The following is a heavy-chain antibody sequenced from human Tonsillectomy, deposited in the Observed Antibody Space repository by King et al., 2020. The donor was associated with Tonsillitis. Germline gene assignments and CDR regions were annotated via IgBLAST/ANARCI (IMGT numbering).Heavy chain of an antibody. CDR1: GFSLSTSEMC. Sequence: TLKESGPALVKPTQTLTLTCTFSGFSLSTSEMCVSWFRQPPGKALEWLARIDWDDDKFYSTSLKTRLTISKDTSENQVVLTMTNMDPEDTATYYCARMEPYCSSNTCYGVPHYWGQGTLVTVSS. V-gene: IGHV2-70*04. CDR3: ARMEPYCSSNTCYGVPHY. CDR2: IDWDDDK. J-gene: IGHJ4*02. D-gene: IGHD2-2*01.